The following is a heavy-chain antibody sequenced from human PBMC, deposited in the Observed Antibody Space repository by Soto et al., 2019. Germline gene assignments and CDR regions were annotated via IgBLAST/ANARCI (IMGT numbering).Heavy chain of an antibody. D-gene: IGHD3-22*01. J-gene: IGHJ4*02. CDR3: ARATYYYDSSGYYFFDY. CDR1: GGTFSSYA. Sequence: QVQLVQSGAEVKKPGSSVKVSCKASGGTFSSYAISWVRQAPGQGLEWMGGIIPIFGTANYAQKFQGRVTITAYEATSTAYMELSSLRSEDTAVYYCARATYYYDSSGYYFFDYWGQGTLVTVAS. V-gene: IGHV1-69*01. CDR2: IIPIFGTA.